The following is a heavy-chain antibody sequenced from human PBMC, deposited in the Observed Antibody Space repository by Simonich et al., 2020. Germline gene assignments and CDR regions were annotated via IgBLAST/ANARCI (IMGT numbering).Heavy chain of an antibody. CDR2: IYYSGTT. V-gene: IGHV4-39*01. Sequence: QLQLQESGPGLVKPSETLSLTCTVSGGSISCSSYYWGWIRQPPGKGLEWIGRIYYSGTTYYNPTLKSRASISVDTSKNQFSLTLSSVTAADTAVYYCARHAGFAFDIWGQGTMVTVSS. CDR3: ARHAGFAFDI. J-gene: IGHJ3*02. CDR1: GGSISCSSYY. D-gene: IGHD6-13*01.